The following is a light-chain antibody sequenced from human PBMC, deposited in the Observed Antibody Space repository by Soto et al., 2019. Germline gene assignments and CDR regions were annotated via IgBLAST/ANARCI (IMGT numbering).Light chain of an antibody. Sequence: EIVMTQSPATLSVSPGERATLSCRASQSVSSNLAWYQQKPGQAPRLLIYGASSRATGIPARFSGSGSGTDFTLTISSLQSEDFAVYYCQQYNSWPTFGQGTKVDIK. J-gene: IGKJ1*01. CDR3: QQYNSWPT. CDR1: QSVSSN. CDR2: GAS. V-gene: IGKV3-15*01.